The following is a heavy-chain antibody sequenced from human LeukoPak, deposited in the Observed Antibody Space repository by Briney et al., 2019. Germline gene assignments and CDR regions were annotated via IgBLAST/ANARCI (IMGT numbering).Heavy chain of an antibody. Sequence: SQTLSLTCTVSGGSISSGGHYWSWLRQHPGKGLEWIGYVYYSGSTYYNPSLKSRVTISVDTSKNQFSLKLSSVTAADRAVYYYAGGGGYSYGYWGQGTLVTVSS. V-gene: IGHV4-31*03. D-gene: IGHD5-18*01. CDR1: GGSISSGGHY. J-gene: IGHJ4*02. CDR2: VYYSGST. CDR3: AGGGGYSYGY.